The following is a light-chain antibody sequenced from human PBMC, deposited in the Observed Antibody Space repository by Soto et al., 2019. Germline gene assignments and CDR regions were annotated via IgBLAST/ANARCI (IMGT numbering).Light chain of an antibody. Sequence: SALTQPASVSGSPGQSITISCTGTSSDVGGYNYVSWYQQHPGKAPKLMIYDVSNRPSGVSNRFSGSKSGNTASLTISGLQAEDEADYYCSSYTSSLYVFGTGTKVNVL. CDR1: SSDVGGYNY. J-gene: IGLJ1*01. V-gene: IGLV2-14*01. CDR3: SSYTSSLYV. CDR2: DVS.